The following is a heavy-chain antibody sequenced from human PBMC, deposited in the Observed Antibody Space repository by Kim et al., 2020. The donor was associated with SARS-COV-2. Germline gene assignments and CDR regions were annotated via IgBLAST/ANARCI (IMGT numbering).Heavy chain of an antibody. D-gene: IGHD3-10*01. J-gene: IGHJ4*02. CDR3: ARDSITMVRGVIDY. V-gene: IGHV3-48*03. Sequence: ADSVKGRFTSSRNNAKNSLYLQKNRLRAEETDVYYCARDSITMVRGVIDYWGQGTLVTVSS.